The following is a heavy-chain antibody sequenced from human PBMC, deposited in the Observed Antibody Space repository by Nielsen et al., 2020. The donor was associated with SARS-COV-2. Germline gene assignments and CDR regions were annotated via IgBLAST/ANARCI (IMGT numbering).Heavy chain of an antibody. Sequence: GESLKISCAASGFTFSSYSMNWVRQAPGKGLEWVSSISSSSSYIYYADSVKGRFTISRDNSKNTLYLQMNSLRAEDTAVYYCAKVVGATRFDYWGQGTLVTVSS. CDR2: ISSSSSYI. J-gene: IGHJ4*02. CDR3: AKVVGATRFDY. V-gene: IGHV3-21*04. CDR1: GFTFSSYS. D-gene: IGHD1-26*01.